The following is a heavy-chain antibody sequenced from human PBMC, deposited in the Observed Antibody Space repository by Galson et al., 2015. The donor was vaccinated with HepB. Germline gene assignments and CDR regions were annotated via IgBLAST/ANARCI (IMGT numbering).Heavy chain of an antibody. CDR1: GFTFSSYG. CDR2: ISYDGSNK. Sequence: SLRLSCAASGFTFSSYGMHWVRQAPGKGREWVAVISYDGSNKYYADSVKGRFTISRDNSKNTLYLQMNSLRAEDTAVYYCAKNSPGYYDFWSGYYTHYYYGMDVWGQGTTVTVSS. D-gene: IGHD3-3*01. J-gene: IGHJ6*02. CDR3: AKNSPGYYDFWSGYYTHYYYGMDV. V-gene: IGHV3-30*18.